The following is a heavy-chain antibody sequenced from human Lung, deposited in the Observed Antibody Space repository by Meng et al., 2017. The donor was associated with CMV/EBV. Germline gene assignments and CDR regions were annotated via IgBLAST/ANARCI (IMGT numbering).Heavy chain of an antibody. CDR2: INPNTGGT. D-gene: IGHD1-1*01. CDR3: ARGRYELIWGLFDP. V-gene: IGHV1-2*04. Sequence: VELVPSWAEMKKPGASVKVSCKASGYTFTGYYIHWVRQAPGQGLEWMGWINPNTGGTKYAQKFQGWVTLTRDTSISTAYMELSRLRSDDTAVYYCARGRYELIWGLFDPWGQGTLVTVSS. J-gene: IGHJ5*02. CDR1: GYTFTGYY.